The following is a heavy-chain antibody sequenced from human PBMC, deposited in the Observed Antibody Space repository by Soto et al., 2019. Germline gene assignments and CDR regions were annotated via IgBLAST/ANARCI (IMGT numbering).Heavy chain of an antibody. V-gene: IGHV4-30-4*01. CDR2: IYYSGST. J-gene: IGHJ4*02. CDR3: ARVGGFGATTIDY. CDR1: GGSISSGDYY. D-gene: IGHD3-10*01. Sequence: SETLSLTCTVSGGSISSGDYYWSWIRQPPGKGLEWIGYIYYSGSTYYNPSLKSRVTISVDTSKNQFSLKLSSVAAADTAVYYCARVGGFGATTIDYWGQGTLVTVSS.